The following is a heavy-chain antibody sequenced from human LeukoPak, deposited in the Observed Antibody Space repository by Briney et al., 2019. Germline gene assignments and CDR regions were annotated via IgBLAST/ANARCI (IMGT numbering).Heavy chain of an antibody. V-gene: IGHV3-11*05. CDR2: ISNTGGYT. J-gene: IGHJ4*02. D-gene: IGHD1-1*01. CDR1: GFTFSDSY. Sequence: GGSLRLSCAASGFTFSDSYMSWIRQAPGKGLEWVSYISNTGGYTNYADSVKGRFTISRDNSKNTLYLELNSLRVEDTATFYCAKGQELDDGVFDSWGQGTMVTVSS. CDR3: AKGQELDDGVFDS.